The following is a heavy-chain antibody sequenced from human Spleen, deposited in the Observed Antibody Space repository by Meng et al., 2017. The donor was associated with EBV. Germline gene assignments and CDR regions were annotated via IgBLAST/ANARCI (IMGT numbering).Heavy chain of an antibody. Sequence: VQLVQSGSELRKPGASVKVSCKASGYSFTEHAMNWVRQAPGQGLEWMGWINTNTGDPTYAQDFTGRFVFSLDTSVTTAYLQISSLKAEDTAVYYCARGHDSGTYTFDPWGQGTLVTVSS. CDR1: GYSFTEHA. D-gene: IGHD3-10*01. J-gene: IGHJ5*02. V-gene: IGHV7-4-1*02. CDR2: INTNTGDP. CDR3: ARGHDSGTYTFDP.